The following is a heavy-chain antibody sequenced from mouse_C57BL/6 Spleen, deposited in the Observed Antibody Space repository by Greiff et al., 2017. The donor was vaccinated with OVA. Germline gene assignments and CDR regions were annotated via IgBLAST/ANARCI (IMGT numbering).Heavy chain of an antibody. CDR2: INPNNGGT. V-gene: IGHV1-18*01. J-gene: IGHJ2*01. Sequence: EVKLMESGPELVKPGASVKIPCKASGYTFTDYNMDWVKQSHGKSLEWIGDINPNNGGTIYNQKFKGKATLTVDKSSSTAYMELRSLTSEDTAVYYCARPVVATRDYFDYWGQGTTLTVSS. CDR1: GYTFTDYN. CDR3: ARPVVATRDYFDY. D-gene: IGHD1-1*01.